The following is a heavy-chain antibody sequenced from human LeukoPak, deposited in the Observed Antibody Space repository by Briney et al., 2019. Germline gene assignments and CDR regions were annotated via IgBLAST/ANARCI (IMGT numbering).Heavy chain of an antibody. Sequence: PGGSLRLSCAASGFTFSSYGMHWVRQAPGKGLEWVAFIRYDGSNKYYADSVKGRFTISRDNSKNTLYLQMNSLRAEDTAVYYCAKDAWFGESYFDYWGQGTLVTVSS. CDR3: AKDAWFGESYFDY. V-gene: IGHV3-30*02. CDR2: IRYDGSNK. D-gene: IGHD3-10*01. CDR1: GFTFSSYG. J-gene: IGHJ4*02.